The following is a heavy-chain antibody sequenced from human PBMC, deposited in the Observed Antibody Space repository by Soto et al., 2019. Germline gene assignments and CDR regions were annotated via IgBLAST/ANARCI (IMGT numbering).Heavy chain of an antibody. V-gene: IGHV4-30-4*01. CDR3: ARATYDSSTYYLDY. CDR1: GASISGGDYY. CDR2: IYYTGNT. J-gene: IGHJ4*02. Sequence: QVQLQESGPGLVKPSQTLSLTCTVSGASISGGDYYWTWIRQPPGKGLEWIGSIYYTGNTYSNPSLESRLSISVDPSNHQFALRLPSVTAPDTAIYYCARATYDSSTYYLDYWGQGTLVTVSS. D-gene: IGHD3-22*01.